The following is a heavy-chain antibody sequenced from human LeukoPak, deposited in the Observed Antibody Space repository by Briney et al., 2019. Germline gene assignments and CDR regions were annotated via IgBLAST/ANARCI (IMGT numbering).Heavy chain of an antibody. Sequence: GGSLRFSCAASGFTVSSNYMSWVRQAPGKGLEWVSVIYSGGSTYYADSVKGRFTISRDNSKNTLYLQMNSLRAEDTAVYYCAREEVVVVPAANDYYYYYGMDVWGQGTTVTVSS. D-gene: IGHD2-2*01. CDR3: AREEVVVVPAANDYYYYYGMDV. CDR2: IYSGGST. CDR1: GFTVSSNY. J-gene: IGHJ6*02. V-gene: IGHV3-53*01.